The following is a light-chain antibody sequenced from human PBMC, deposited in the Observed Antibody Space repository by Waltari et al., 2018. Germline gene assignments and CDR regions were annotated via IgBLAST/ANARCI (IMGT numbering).Light chain of an antibody. CDR2: EGD. CDR3: CSYAGGTTFL. J-gene: IGLJ2*01. V-gene: IGLV2-23*03. CDR1: GSEIDIYNL. Sequence: QSALTQPASVSGSLGQSITISCTGSGSEIDIYNLVSWYQQYQGKAPKLIIYEGDERPSGVSDRFSGSKSGNTASLTISGLQADDEAEYHCCSYAGGTTFLFGGGTKVTVL.